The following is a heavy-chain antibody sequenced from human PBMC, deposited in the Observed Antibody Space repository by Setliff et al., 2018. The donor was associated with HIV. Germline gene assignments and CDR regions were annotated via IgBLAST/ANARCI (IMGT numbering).Heavy chain of an antibody. CDR3: ASGYGSGSYPGD. Sequence: PSETLSLTCAVYGGSFSGYYWSWIRQPPGKGLEWIGEINHSGSTNYNPSLKSRVTISVDTSKNQFSLKLSSVTAADTAVYYCASGYGSGSYPGDWGQGTLVTVS. J-gene: IGHJ4*02. CDR2: INHSGST. CDR1: GGSFSGYY. D-gene: IGHD3-10*01. V-gene: IGHV4-34*01.